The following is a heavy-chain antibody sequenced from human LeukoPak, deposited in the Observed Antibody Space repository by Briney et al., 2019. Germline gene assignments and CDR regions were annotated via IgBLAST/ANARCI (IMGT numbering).Heavy chain of an antibody. V-gene: IGHV3-23*01. CDR2: ISGSGGST. Sequence: GSLRLSCAASGFTFSSYAMSWVRQAPGKGLEWVSAISGSGGSTYYADSVKGRFTISRDNSKNTLYLQMNSLRAEDTAVYYCAKDGGYYDILTGYFSNWFDPWGQGTLVTVSS. D-gene: IGHD3-9*01. CDR1: GFTFSSYA. CDR3: AKDGGYYDILTGYFSNWFDP. J-gene: IGHJ5*02.